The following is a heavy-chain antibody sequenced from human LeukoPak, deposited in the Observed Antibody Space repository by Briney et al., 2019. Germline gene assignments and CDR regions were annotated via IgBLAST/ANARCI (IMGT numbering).Heavy chain of an antibody. CDR2: INPNSGGT. Sequence: PGASVKVSCKASGYTFTGYYMHWVRQAPGQGLEWMGWINPNSGGTNYAQKLQGRVTMTTDTSTSTAYMELRSLRSDVTAVYYFARTDWRYYDSSGYTNWFDPWGQGTLVTVSS. J-gene: IGHJ5*02. CDR1: GYTFTGYY. V-gene: IGHV1-2*02. D-gene: IGHD3-22*01. CDR3: ARTDWRYYDSSGYTNWFDP.